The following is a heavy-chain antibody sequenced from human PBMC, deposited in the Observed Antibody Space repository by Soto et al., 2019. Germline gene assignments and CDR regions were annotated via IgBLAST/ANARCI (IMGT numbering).Heavy chain of an antibody. Sequence: GGSLRLSCSAYGFTFSSYAMHWVRQAPGKGLEYVSAISSNGGSTYYADSVKGRFTISRDNSKNTLYLQMSSLRAEDTAVYYCVKDMAYYDSSGYRGLGYDYWGQGTLVTVSS. CDR2: ISSNGGST. CDR1: GFTFSSYA. CDR3: VKDMAYYDSSGYRGLGYDY. J-gene: IGHJ4*02. V-gene: IGHV3-64D*08. D-gene: IGHD3-22*01.